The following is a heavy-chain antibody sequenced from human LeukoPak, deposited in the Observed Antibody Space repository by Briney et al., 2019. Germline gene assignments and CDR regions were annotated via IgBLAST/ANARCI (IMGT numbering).Heavy chain of an antibody. CDR1: GGSFSGYY. J-gene: IGHJ4*02. CDR3: ASRDGYSQFDY. CDR2: INHSGST. D-gene: IGHD5-24*01. V-gene: IGHV4-34*01. Sequence: SETLSLTCAVYGGSFSGYYWSWIRQPPGKGLEWIGEINHSGSTNYNPSLKSRVTISVDTSKNQFSLKLSSVTAADTAVYYCASRDGYSQFDYWGQGTLVTVFS.